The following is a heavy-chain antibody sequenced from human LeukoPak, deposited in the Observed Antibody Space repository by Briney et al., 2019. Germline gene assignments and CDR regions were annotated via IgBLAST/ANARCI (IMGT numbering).Heavy chain of an antibody. CDR3: ASSYDILTGHAFNI. J-gene: IGHJ3*02. CDR1: GYTFTVHY. D-gene: IGHD3-9*01. V-gene: IGHV1-2*02. CDR2: INPKTGGT. Sequence: ASVKVSCKASGYTFTVHYMHWVRQAPGQGLEWMGWINPKTGGTYYAQKFQGRVTMTRDTSIRTAYIELSSLRSDDTAIYYCASSYDILTGHAFNIWGQGAMGTVSS.